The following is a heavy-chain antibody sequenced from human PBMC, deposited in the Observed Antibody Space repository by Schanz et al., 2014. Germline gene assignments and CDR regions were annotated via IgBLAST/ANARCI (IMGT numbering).Heavy chain of an antibody. Sequence: EVQLVESGGGLIQPGGSLRLSCAVSGFTVNTNYMSWVRQAPGKGLEWISSMYINSGSTQYADSVKCRFIISRDSSTNTLFLEMTSLRADDKAVYLCARDGGSDGSNLAFDVWGQGTLVTVSS. CDR1: GFTVNTNY. D-gene: IGHD2-15*01. CDR3: ARDGGSDGSNLAFDV. V-gene: IGHV3-53*01. CDR2: MYINSGST. J-gene: IGHJ3*01.